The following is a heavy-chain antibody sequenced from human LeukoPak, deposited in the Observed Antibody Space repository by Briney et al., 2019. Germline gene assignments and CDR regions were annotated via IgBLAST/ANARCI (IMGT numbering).Heavy chain of an antibody. CDR2: ISWNSGSI. CDR3: AKADSSGYSAFDI. V-gene: IGHV3-9*01. J-gene: IGHJ3*02. Sequence: PGRSLRLSCAASGFTFDYYAMHWVRPAPGKGLEWVSGISWNSGSIGYADSVKGRFTISRDNSKNSLYLQMNSLRAEDTALYYCAKADSSGYSAFDIWGQGTMVTVSS. CDR1: GFTFDYYA. D-gene: IGHD3-22*01.